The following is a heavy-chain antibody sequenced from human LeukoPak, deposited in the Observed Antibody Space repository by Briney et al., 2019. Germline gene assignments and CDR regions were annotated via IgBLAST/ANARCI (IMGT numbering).Heavy chain of an antibody. J-gene: IGHJ4*02. V-gene: IGHV3-13*01. CDR1: GFTFSSYD. CDR2: IGTAGDT. CDR3: ANEIRPNDY. Sequence: GGSLRLSCVASGFTFSSYDMHWVRQATGKGLEWVSAIGTAGDTYYPGSVKGRFTISRENSKSTLYLQMNSLRADDTAVYYCANEIRPNDYWGQGTLVTVSS. D-gene: IGHD1-1*01.